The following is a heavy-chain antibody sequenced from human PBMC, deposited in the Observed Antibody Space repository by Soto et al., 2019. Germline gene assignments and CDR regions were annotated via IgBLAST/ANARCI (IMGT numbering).Heavy chain of an antibody. V-gene: IGHV4-31*03. CDR1: GGSISSGGYY. Sequence: SLTCTVSGGSISSGGYYWSWIRQHPGKGLEWIGYIYYSGSTYYNPSLKSRVTISVDTSKNQFSLKLSSVTAADTAVYYCARAAGPVGVPAAMEAVDRYYYYYMDVWGKGTTVTVSS. CDR2: IYYSGST. J-gene: IGHJ6*03. CDR3: ARAAGPVGVPAAMEAVDRYYYYYMDV. D-gene: IGHD2-2*01.